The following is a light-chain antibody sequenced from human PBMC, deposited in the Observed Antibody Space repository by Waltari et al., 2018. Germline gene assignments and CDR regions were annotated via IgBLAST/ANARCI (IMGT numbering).Light chain of an antibody. V-gene: IGKV4-1*01. J-gene: IGKJ1*01. CDR1: QSVLYSSNNKNF. CDR3: QQYYSAPWA. Sequence: IVMTPSPDSIAVSLGGRVTVNCKSSQSVLYSSNNKNFLARYQQKPGQRPKLLLYWASTRESGVPDRFSGSGSGTDFTLNITSLQAEDGAVYYCQQYYSAPWAFGQGTKVEIK. CDR2: WAS.